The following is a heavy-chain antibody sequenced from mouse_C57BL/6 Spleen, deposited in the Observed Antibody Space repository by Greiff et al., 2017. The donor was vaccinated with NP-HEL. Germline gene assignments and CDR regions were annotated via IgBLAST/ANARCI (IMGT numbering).Heavy chain of an antibody. Sequence: EVKLVESGGGLVQPGGSMKLSCVASGFTFSNYWMNWVRQSPEKGLEWVAQIRLKSDNYATHYAESVKGRFTISRDDSKSSVYLQMNNLRAEDTGIYYCTITTVVAHWYFDVWGTGTTVTVSS. CDR1: GFTFSNYW. CDR2: IRLKSDNYAT. CDR3: TITTVVAHWYFDV. V-gene: IGHV6-3*01. J-gene: IGHJ1*03. D-gene: IGHD1-1*01.